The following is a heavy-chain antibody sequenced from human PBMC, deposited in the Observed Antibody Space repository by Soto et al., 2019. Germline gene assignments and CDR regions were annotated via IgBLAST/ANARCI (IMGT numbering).Heavy chain of an antibody. CDR2: IYYSGST. Sequence: SETLSLTCTVSGGSISSYYWSWSRHPPGKGLEWIGYIYYSGSTNYNPSLKSRVTISVDTSKNQFSLKLSSVTAADTAVYYCARPTYNSGSPFDYWGQGTLVTVSS. D-gene: IGHD1-20*01. CDR1: GGSISSYY. V-gene: IGHV4-59*01. J-gene: IGHJ4*02. CDR3: ARPTYNSGSPFDY.